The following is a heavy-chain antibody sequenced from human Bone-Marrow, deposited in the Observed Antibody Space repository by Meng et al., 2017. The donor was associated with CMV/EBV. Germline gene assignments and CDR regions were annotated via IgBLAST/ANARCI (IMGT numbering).Heavy chain of an antibody. CDR1: GYSFTSYW. CDR2: IYPGDSDT. D-gene: IGHD3-3*01. CDR3: ARRITIFGVAGNGFDP. J-gene: IGHJ5*02. V-gene: IGHV5-51*01. Sequence: GESLKISCKGSGYSFTSYWIGWVRQMPGKGLEWMGSIYPGDSDTRYSPSFQGQVTISADKSISTAYLQGSSLKASDTAMYYCARRITIFGVAGNGFDPWGQGTLVTLSS.